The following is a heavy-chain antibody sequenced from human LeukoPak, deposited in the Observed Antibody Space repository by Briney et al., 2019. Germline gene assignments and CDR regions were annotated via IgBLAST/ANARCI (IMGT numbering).Heavy chain of an antibody. V-gene: IGHV3-21*01. J-gene: IGHJ4*02. D-gene: IGHD3-10*01. CDR2: ISSSSSYI. CDR1: GFTFSSYW. Sequence: GGSLRLSCAASGFTFSSYWMSWVRQAPGKGLEWVSSISSSSSYIYYADSVKGRFAISRDNAKNSLYLQMNSLRAEDTAVYYCARGSYSPDFDYWGQGTLVTVSS. CDR3: ARGSYSPDFDY.